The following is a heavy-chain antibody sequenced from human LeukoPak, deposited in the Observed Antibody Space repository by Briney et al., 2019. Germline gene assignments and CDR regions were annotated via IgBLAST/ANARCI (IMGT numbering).Heavy chain of an antibody. D-gene: IGHD3-3*01. V-gene: IGHV1-8*03. Sequence: ASVKVSCKASGYTFTSYDINWVRQATGQRLEWMGWMNPNSGNTGYAQKFQGRVTITRNTSISTAYMELSSLRSEDTAVYYCARGPTYYDFWSGYWDYYYYMDVWGKGTTVTVSS. CDR3: ARGPTYYDFWSGYWDYYYYMDV. J-gene: IGHJ6*03. CDR1: GYTFTSYD. CDR2: MNPNSGNT.